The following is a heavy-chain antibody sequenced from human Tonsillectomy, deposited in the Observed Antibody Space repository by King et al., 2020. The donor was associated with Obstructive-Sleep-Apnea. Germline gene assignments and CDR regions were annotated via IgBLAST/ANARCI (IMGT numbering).Heavy chain of an antibody. Sequence: LQLQESGPGLVKPSETLSLTCTVSGGSISSSSYYWGWIRQPPGKGLEWIGSIYYSGSTYYNPSLKSRVTISVDTSKNQFSLKLSSGTAADTVVYYCARVIWTYYCDYWGQGTLVTVSS. CDR3: ARVIWTYYCDY. CDR1: GGSISSSSYY. D-gene: IGHD3-10*01. CDR2: IYYSGST. V-gene: IGHV4-39*07. J-gene: IGHJ4*02.